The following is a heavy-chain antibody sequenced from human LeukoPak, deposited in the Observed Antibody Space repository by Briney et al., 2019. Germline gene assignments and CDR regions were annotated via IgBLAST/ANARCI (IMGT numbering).Heavy chain of an antibody. CDR3: ARTRRIAVAGTVSDFDY. Sequence: SETLSLTCTVSGVSIRSYYWNWVRQSPGRGLEWIGYMHHSGSSHYNPFLKSRVTISVDTSKNHFSLKLSSVTAADTAVYYCARTRRIAVAGTVSDFDYWGQGTLVTVSS. CDR1: GVSIRSYY. V-gene: IGHV4-4*09. D-gene: IGHD6-19*01. CDR2: MHHSGSS. J-gene: IGHJ4*02.